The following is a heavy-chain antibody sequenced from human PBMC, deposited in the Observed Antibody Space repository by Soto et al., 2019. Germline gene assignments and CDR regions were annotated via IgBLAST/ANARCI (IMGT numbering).Heavy chain of an antibody. CDR2: IDLSGTTT. Sequence: EVQLSESGGDLVQPGGSLRLSCAASGFSFRDFSMNWFRQAPGKGLEWVSFIDLSGTTTYYRDSVKGRFTMSKDKSRKTVYLQMNSLRVEDTAIYYCAKDRVPDGIYSSDYWGQGVLVTVSS. D-gene: IGHD2-15*01. J-gene: IGHJ4*02. CDR3: AKDRVPDGIYSSDY. V-gene: IGHV3-23*01. CDR1: GFSFRDFS.